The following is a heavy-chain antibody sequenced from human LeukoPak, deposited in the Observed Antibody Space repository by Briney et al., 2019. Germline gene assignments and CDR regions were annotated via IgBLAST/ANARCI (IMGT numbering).Heavy chain of an antibody. Sequence: GESLRLSCAASGFTFNDYAMHWVRQPPGKGLEWLSIISWNSGYIGYADSVKGRFTVSRDNTEDSVYLQMNSLRPEDTAFYFCAKVRGTYSSGFFFDSWGQGTLVTVSS. J-gene: IGHJ4*02. CDR3: AKVRGTYSSGFFFDS. CDR1: GFTFNDYA. D-gene: IGHD6-19*01. V-gene: IGHV3-9*01. CDR2: ISWNSGYI.